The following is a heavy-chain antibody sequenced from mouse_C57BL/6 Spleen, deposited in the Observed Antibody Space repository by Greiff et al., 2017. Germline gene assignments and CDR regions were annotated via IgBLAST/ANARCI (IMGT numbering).Heavy chain of an antibody. Sequence: VQLQQSGAELVKPGASVKMSCKASGYTFTTYPIEWMKQTHGKSLEWIGNFHPYNYDTKYNEKFQGKATLTVVKSSSTVYLELSLLTSDDSAFYSCARGGWGNWYFDVWGTGTTVTVSS. V-gene: IGHV1-47*01. CDR2: FHPYNYDT. CDR1: GYTFTTYP. D-gene: IGHD3-3*01. J-gene: IGHJ1*03. CDR3: ARGGWGNWYFDV.